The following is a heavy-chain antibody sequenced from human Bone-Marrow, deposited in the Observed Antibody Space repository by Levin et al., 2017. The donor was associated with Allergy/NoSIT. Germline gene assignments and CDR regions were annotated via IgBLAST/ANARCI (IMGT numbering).Heavy chain of an antibody. V-gene: IGHV3-33*01. CDR3: ARDLGYYGSGSPHGFDY. CDR2: IWYDGSNK. CDR1: GFTFSSYG. Sequence: GGSLRLSCAASGFTFSSYGMHWVRQAPGKGLEGVAVIWYDGSNKYYADSVKGRFTISRDNSKNTLYLQMNSLRAEDTAVYYCARDLGYYGSGSPHGFDYWGQGTLVTVSS. D-gene: IGHD3-10*01. J-gene: IGHJ4*02.